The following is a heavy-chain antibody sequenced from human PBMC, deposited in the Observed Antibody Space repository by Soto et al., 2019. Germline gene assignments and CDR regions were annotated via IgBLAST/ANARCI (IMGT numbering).Heavy chain of an antibody. D-gene: IGHD3-10*01. V-gene: IGHV4-34*01. CDR2: INHSGST. J-gene: IGHJ4*02. Sequence: SETLSLTCAVYGGSFSGYYWSWIRQPPGKGLEWIGEINHSGSTNYNPSLKSRVTISVDTSKNQFSLKLSSVTAADTAVYYCARVAEFSRRGGSGSYPSDYFDYWGQGTLVTVSS. CDR1: GGSFSGYY. CDR3: ARVAEFSRRGGSGSYPSDYFDY.